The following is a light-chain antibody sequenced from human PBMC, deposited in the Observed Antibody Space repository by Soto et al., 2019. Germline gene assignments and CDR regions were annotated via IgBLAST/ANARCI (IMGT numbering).Light chain of an antibody. V-gene: IGKV1-6*01. CDR1: QGIRND. CDR2: GAS. CDR3: LQDHSYPRT. J-gene: IGKJ1*01. Sequence: AIHLTQSPSSLSASVGDRVSITYRASQGIRNDLGWYQHKPGKAPKLLIHGASSLQSGVPSRFSGSASGTEFTLTISSLQPEDLASYYCLQDHSYPRTFGQGTKVNI.